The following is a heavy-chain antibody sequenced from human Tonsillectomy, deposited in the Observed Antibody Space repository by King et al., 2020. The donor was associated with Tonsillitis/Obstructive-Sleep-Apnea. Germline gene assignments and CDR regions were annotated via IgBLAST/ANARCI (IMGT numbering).Heavy chain of an antibody. J-gene: IGHJ4*02. V-gene: IGHV3-43*02. Sequence: VQLVESGGGVVQPGGSLRLSCAASGFTFDDYAMHWVRHAPGKGLEWVSLISGDGGSTYYADSVKGRFTISRDNSKNSLYLQMNSLRTVDTALYYCAKDIASYYDILTPDYWGQGTLVTVSS. CDR3: AKDIASYYDILTPDY. CDR1: GFTFDDYA. CDR2: ISGDGGST. D-gene: IGHD3-9*01.